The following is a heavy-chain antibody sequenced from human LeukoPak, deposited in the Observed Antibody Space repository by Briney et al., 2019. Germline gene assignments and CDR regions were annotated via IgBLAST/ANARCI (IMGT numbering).Heavy chain of an antibody. CDR3: ASRITMIVVVTEPPYFDL. Sequence: RPSETLSLTCTVSGGSISSSSYYWGWIRQPPGKGLEWIGSIYYSGSTYYNPSLKSRVTISVDTSKNQFSLKLSSVTAADTAVYYCASRITMIVVVTEPPYFDLWGRGTLVTVSS. CDR2: IYYSGST. J-gene: IGHJ2*01. CDR1: GGSISSSSYY. V-gene: IGHV4-39*07. D-gene: IGHD3-22*01.